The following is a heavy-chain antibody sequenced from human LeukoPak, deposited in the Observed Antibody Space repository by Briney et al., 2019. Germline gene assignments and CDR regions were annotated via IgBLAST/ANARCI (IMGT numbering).Heavy chain of an antibody. V-gene: IGHV3-23*01. CDR1: GFTFSSYA. Sequence: GGSLRLSCAASGFTFSSYAMSWVRQAPGKGLEWVSAISGSGGSTYYADSVKGRFTISRDNSKNTLYLQMNSLRAEDTAVYYCARGRGVSLWFGELLSGDYWGQGTLVTVSS. CDR3: ARGRGVSLWFGELLSGDY. D-gene: IGHD3-10*01. CDR2: ISGSGGST. J-gene: IGHJ4*02.